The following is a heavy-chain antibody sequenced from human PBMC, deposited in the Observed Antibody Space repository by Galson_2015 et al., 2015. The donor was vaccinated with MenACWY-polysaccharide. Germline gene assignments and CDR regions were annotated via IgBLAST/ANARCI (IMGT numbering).Heavy chain of an antibody. CDR3: ARDAGGTEDY. D-gene: IGHD2-15*01. V-gene: IGHV1-18*04. J-gene: IGHJ4*02. Sequence: SVKDSCKASGYTFTNYAINWVRQAPGQGLEWMGWINTYNANTYYAQKVQGRVTVTADTSTSTAYMELRSLRSDDTAVYYCARDAGGTEDYWGQGTLVTVSS. CDR2: INTYNANT. CDR1: GYTFTNYA.